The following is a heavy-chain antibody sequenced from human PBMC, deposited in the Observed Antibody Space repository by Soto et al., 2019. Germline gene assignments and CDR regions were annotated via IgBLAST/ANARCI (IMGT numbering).Heavy chain of an antibody. CDR3: ARARDNFDY. CDR2: ISYDGSNK. Sequence: GSLRLSCAASGFTFSSYAMHWVRQAPGKGLEWVAVISYDGSNKYYADSVKGRFTISRDNSKNTLYLQMNSLRAEDTAVYYCARARDNFDYWGQGTLVTVSS. V-gene: IGHV3-30-3*01. CDR1: GFTFSSYA. J-gene: IGHJ4*02.